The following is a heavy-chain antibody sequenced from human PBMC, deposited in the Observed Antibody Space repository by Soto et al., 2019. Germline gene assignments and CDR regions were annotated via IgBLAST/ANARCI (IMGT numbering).Heavy chain of an antibody. J-gene: IGHJ4*02. CDR3: GPRGAVADPRGY. Sequence: QVQLQQWGAGLLKPSETLSLTCAVYGGSFSDFYWTWIRQLPGKGLEWIGEINHSGSTNYNPSLKSRGAISVDPSKNQFSLNLRSVTAADTAVYYCGPRGAVADPRGYWGQGTLVTVSS. D-gene: IGHD6-19*01. CDR1: GGSFSDFY. CDR2: INHSGST. V-gene: IGHV4-34*01.